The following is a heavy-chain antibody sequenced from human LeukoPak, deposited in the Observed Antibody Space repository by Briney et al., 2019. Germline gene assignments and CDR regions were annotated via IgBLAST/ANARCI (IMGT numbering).Heavy chain of an antibody. D-gene: IGHD3-3*01. V-gene: IGHV1-8*01. CDR1: GYTFTSYD. Sequence: ASVKVSCKASGYTFTSYDINWVRQATGQGLVWMGWMNPNSGNTGYAQKFQGRVTMTRNTSISTAYMELSSLRSEDTAVYYCARWALWSGSGGIDYWGQGTLVTVSS. J-gene: IGHJ4*02. CDR2: MNPNSGNT. CDR3: ARWALWSGSGGIDY.